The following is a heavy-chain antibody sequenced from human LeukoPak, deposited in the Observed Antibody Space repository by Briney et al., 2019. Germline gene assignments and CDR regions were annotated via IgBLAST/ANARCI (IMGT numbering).Heavy chain of an antibody. CDR3: ARVFGGGTFGNWFDP. D-gene: IGHD2-15*01. CDR2: IYTSGST. V-gene: IGHV4-61*02. Sequence: SETLSLTCTVSGGSISSGSYYWSWIRQPAGKGLEWIGRIYTSGSTNYNPSLKSRVTISVDTSKNQFSLKLSSVTAADTAVYYCARVFGGGTFGNWFDPWGQGTLVTVSS. CDR1: GGSISSGSYY. J-gene: IGHJ5*02.